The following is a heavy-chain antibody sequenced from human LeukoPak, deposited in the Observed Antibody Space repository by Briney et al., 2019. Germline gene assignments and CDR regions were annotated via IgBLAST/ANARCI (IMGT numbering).Heavy chain of an antibody. CDR2: FYYSGST. V-gene: IGHV4-31*03. CDR3: ARDLGDGYLANDY. J-gene: IGHJ4*02. CDR1: GGSISSGAYY. D-gene: IGHD5-24*01. Sequence: SQTLSLTYTVSGGSISSGAYYWSWIRQHPGKGLEWIGYFYYSGSTYYNPSLKSRVTISVDTSKNQFSLDLSSVTAADTAVYYCARDLGDGYLANDYWGQGTLVTVSS.